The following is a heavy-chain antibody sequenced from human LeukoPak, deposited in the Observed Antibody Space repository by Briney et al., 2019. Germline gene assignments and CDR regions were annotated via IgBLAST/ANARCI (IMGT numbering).Heavy chain of an antibody. D-gene: IGHD6-19*01. CDR2: IYPGDSDT. V-gene: IGHV5-51*01. CDR1: GYMFSNYW. CDR3: ARHFQGSGWHLDY. J-gene: IGHJ4*02. Sequence: GESLKISCRGSGYMFSNYWIAWVRQVPGKGLEWMGIIYPGDSDTRYSPSFQGLVTFSADKSISTAYLQWSSLKASDTAMYYCARHFQGSGWHLDYWGQGTLVTVSS.